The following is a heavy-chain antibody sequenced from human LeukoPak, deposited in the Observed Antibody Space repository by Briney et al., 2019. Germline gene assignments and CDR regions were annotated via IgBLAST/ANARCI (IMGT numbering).Heavy chain of an antibody. CDR3: ARDYDFWSGYYTFDY. J-gene: IGHJ4*02. CDR1: GGSFSGYY. Sequence: SETLSLTCAVYGGSFSGYYWSWIRQPPGKGLEWIGEINHSGSTNYNPSRKSRVTISVDTSKNQFSLKLSSVTAADTAVYYCARDYDFWSGYYTFDYWGQGTLVTVSS. D-gene: IGHD3-3*01. CDR2: INHSGST. V-gene: IGHV4-34*01.